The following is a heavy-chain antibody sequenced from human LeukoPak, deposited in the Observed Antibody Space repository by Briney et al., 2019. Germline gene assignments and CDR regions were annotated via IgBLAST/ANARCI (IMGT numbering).Heavy chain of an antibody. CDR1: GFTFSNYA. D-gene: IGHD3-3*01. CDR3: AKDAKRNYDFWDRFDY. V-gene: IGHV3-23*01. Sequence: PGGSLRLSCVASGFTFSNYAMNWVRQAPGKGLEWVSAISGSGGSTYYADSVKGRFTISRDNSKNTFSLQMNSLRAEGTALYYCAKDAKRNYDFWDRFDYWGQGTLVTVSS. CDR2: ISGSGGST. J-gene: IGHJ4*02.